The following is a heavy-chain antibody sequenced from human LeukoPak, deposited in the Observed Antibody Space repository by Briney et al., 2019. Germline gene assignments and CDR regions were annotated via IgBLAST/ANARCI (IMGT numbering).Heavy chain of an antibody. V-gene: IGHV3-53*01. CDR3: ARDYYGDSMDV. Sequence: GGFLRLSCAASGFTVSSNYMSWVRQAPGKGLEWVSVIYSGGSTYYADSVKGRFTISRDNSKNTLYLQMNSLRAEDTAVYYCARDYYGDSMDVWGQGTTVTVSS. D-gene: IGHD3-10*01. CDR1: GFTVSSNY. CDR2: IYSGGST. J-gene: IGHJ6*02.